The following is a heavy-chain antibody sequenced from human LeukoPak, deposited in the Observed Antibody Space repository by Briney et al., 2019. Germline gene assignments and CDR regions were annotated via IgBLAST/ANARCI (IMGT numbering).Heavy chain of an antibody. J-gene: IGHJ4*02. CDR2: IYYSGST. CDR1: GGSISSSSYY. V-gene: IGHV4-61*05. Sequence: SSETLSLTCTVSGGSISSSSYYWGWIRQPPGKGLEWIGYIYYSGSTNYNPSLKSRVTISVDTSKNQFSLKLSSVTAADTAVYYCASQGGSGSYGYWGQGTLVTVSS. CDR3: ASQGGSGSYGY. D-gene: IGHD3-10*01.